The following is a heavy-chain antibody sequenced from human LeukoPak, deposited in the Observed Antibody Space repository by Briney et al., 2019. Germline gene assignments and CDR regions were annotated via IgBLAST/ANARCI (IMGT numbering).Heavy chain of an antibody. J-gene: IGHJ4*02. CDR3: ARGGLSAPRTTGY. Sequence: ASVKVSFKASGYTFTSYYMHWVRQAQGQGMEWKGIINPSGGRTSYAQKSQGRVTMTRDKSTSKVYMEMRSLRSEDTAVDYCARGGLSAPRTTGYWGQGTLVTVSS. CDR2: INPSGGRT. D-gene: IGHD1-7*01. V-gene: IGHV1-46*01. CDR1: GYTFTSYY.